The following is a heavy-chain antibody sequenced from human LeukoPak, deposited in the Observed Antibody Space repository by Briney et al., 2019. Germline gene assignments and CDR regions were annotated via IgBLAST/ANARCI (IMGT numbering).Heavy chain of an antibody. J-gene: IGHJ4*02. CDR1: GFTFSSYW. CDR2: LSPDGSST. Sequence: GGSLRLSCAASGFTFSSYWMQWVRQAPGKGLVWVSRLSPDGSSTTSADSVKGRFTISRDNAKNTLYPQIGSLRADDTAVYYCAKRAPYYGGYVGYYFDYWGQGTLVTVSS. CDR3: AKRAPYYGGYVGYYFDY. D-gene: IGHD5-12*01. V-gene: IGHV3-74*01.